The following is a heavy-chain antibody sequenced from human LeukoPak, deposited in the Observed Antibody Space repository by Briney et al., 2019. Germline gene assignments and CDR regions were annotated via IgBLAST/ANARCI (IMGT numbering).Heavy chain of an antibody. J-gene: IGHJ5*02. CDR2: ISGSGGST. D-gene: IGHD2-15*01. CDR1: GFTVSSNY. V-gene: IGHV3-23*01. CDR3: AKASCSGGSCYLLYNWFDP. Sequence: PGGSLRLSCAASGFTVSSNYMSWVRQAPGKGLEWVSAISGSGGSTYYADSVKGRFTISRDNSKNTLYLQMNSLRAEDTAVYYCAKASCSGGSCYLLYNWFDPWGQGTLVTVSS.